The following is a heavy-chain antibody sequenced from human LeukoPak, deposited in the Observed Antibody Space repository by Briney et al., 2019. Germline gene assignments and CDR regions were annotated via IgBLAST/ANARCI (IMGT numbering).Heavy chain of an antibody. CDR2: ISDDGRRK. V-gene: IGHV3-30*03. CDR3: ARAASPYYYYYMDV. J-gene: IGHJ6*03. CDR1: GFSFISYG. Sequence: GGSLRLSCAASGFSFISYGMHWVRQAPGKGLEWVGVISDDGRRKDYADSVRGRFTISRDNSKDTLYLQMNSLRAEDTAVYYCARAASPYYYYYMDVWGKGTTVTVSS.